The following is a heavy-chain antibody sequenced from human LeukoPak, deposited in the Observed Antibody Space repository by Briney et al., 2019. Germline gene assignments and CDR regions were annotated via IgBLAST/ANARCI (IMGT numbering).Heavy chain of an antibody. J-gene: IGHJ4*02. CDR1: GGSISSRNNY. Sequence: SETLSLTCTVSGGSISSRNNYWGRIRQPPGKGLEWIGSIYYSGSTYYNPSLKSRVTISVDTSKNQFSLKLSSVSAADTAVYYCARDSCSRTSCRRKFDYWGQGTLVTVSS. CDR3: ARDSCSRTSCRRKFDY. CDR2: IYYSGST. V-gene: IGHV4-39*07. D-gene: IGHD2-2*01.